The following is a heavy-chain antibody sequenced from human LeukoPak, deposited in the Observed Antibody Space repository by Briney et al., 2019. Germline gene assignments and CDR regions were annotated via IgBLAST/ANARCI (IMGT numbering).Heavy chain of an antibody. D-gene: IGHD3-10*01. CDR3: ARSRTYYYGSGSYFSTPHFDY. CDR2: IIPIFGTA. V-gene: IGHV1-69*05. Sequence: SVKVSCKASGGTFSSYAISWVRQAPGQGLEWMGRIIPIFGTANYAQKFRGRVTITTDESTSTAYMELSSLRSEDTAVYYCARSRTYYYGSGSYFSTPHFDYWGQGTLVTVSS. J-gene: IGHJ4*02. CDR1: GGTFSSYA.